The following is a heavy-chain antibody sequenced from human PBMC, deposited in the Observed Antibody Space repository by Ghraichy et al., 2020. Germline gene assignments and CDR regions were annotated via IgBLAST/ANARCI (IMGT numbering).Heavy chain of an antibody. CDR3: ARSFGVVILYYYYGMDV. D-gene: IGHD3-3*01. J-gene: IGHJ6*02. CDR2: IYYSGST. CDR1: GGSISSSSYY. V-gene: IGHV4-39*01. Sequence: GSLRLTCTVSGGSISSSSYYWGWIRQPPGKGLEWIGSIYYSGSTYYNPSLKSRVTISVHTSKNQFSLKLSSVTAADTAVYYCARSFGVVILYYYYGMDVWGQGTTVTVSS.